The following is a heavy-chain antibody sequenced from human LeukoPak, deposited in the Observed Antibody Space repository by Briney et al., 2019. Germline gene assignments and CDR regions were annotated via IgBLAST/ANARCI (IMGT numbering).Heavy chain of an antibody. CDR2: IRYDGSNK. CDR3: AKVVVYYDLYFYHYMDV. V-gene: IGHV3-30*02. J-gene: IGHJ6*03. CDR1: GFTFSGYG. D-gene: IGHD3-22*01. Sequence: QAGGSLRLSCAASGFTFSGYGMHWVRQAPGKGLEWVAFIRYDGSNKYYADSVKGRFPISRDNSKNTLYLQMNSLRAEDTAVYYCAKVVVYYDLYFYHYMDVWGTGTTVTVSS.